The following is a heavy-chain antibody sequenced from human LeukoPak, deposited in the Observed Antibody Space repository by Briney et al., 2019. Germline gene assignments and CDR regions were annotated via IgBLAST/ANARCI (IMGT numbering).Heavy chain of an antibody. V-gene: IGHV1-2*06. CDR1: GYTFTGYY. J-gene: IGHJ4*02. D-gene: IGHD3-22*01. CDR2: INPNSGGT. Sequence: ASVKVSCKASGYTFTGYYMHWVRQAPGQGLEWMGRINPNSGGTNYAQKFQGSVTMTRDTSISTVYMELNRLRSDDTAVNYCARTGVADASITTFDYWGQGTLVTVSS. CDR3: ARTGVADASITTFDY.